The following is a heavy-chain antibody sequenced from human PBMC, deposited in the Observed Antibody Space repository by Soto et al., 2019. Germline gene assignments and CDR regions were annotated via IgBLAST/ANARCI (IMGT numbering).Heavy chain of an antibody. D-gene: IGHD6-13*01. CDR1: VGSFSGYY. CDR3: ARGPRKDSSNVYNWFDP. V-gene: IGHV4-34*01. Sequence: PSETLSLTCAVYVGSFSGYYWNWIRQPPGKGLEWIGEINHSGSTNYNPSLKSRVAVSVDTSKNQFSLKLSSVTAADTAVYYCARGPRKDSSNVYNWFDPWSPGTLVTVSS. J-gene: IGHJ5*02. CDR2: INHSGST.